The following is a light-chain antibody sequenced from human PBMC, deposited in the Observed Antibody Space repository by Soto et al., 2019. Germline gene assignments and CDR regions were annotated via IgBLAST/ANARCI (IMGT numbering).Light chain of an antibody. CDR1: QSVSSN. Sequence: EVVMTQSPDTLSVSPGERATLSCRASQSVSSNLAWYQQKLGQAPRLLIYGASSRATGIPVRFSGSGSGTEFTLTISSLQSEDFAVYYCQQYNNWPLTFGQGTRLEI. V-gene: IGKV3-15*01. J-gene: IGKJ5*01. CDR2: GAS. CDR3: QQYNNWPLT.